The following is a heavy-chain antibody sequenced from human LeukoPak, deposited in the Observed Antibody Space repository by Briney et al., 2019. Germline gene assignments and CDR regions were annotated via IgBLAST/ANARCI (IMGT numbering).Heavy chain of an antibody. CDR1: GFTFNKFP. CDR2: VSSDGNIK. D-gene: IGHD3-16*01. CDR3: ARGDGGEVDH. Sequence: GGSLRLSCAASGFTFNKFPMHWVRQAPGKGLEWKAAVSSDGNIKNYADSVKGRFTISRGNSKNTLYLQMNSLGPEDAAVYYCARGDGGEVDHWGQGTLVTVSS. V-gene: IGHV3-30-3*01. J-gene: IGHJ4*02.